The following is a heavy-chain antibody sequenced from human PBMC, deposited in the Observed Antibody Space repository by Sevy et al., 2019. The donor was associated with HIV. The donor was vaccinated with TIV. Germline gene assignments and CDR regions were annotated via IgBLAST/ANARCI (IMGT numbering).Heavy chain of an antibody. CDR1: GFTFSSYS. CDR3: ARVQYYHYVWGSYRYDY. Sequence: GGSLRLSCAASGFTFSSYSMSWVRQAPGKGLEWLSYISSSSSAIYYADSVKGRFTISRDNAKNSLYLQMNSLRDEDTAVYFCARVQYYHYVWGSYRYDYWGQGTLVTVSS. J-gene: IGHJ4*02. D-gene: IGHD3-16*02. CDR2: ISSSSSAI. V-gene: IGHV3-48*02.